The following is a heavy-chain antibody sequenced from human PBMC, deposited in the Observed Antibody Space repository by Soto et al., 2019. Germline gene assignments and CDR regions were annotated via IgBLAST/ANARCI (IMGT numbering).Heavy chain of an antibody. V-gene: IGHV1-18*01. J-gene: IGHJ6*02. CDR1: GYTFTSYG. CDR2: ISAYNGNT. D-gene: IGHD3-3*01. CDR3: ARAITIFGVAPTHYYYYGMDV. Sequence: GASVKVSCKASGYTFTSYGISWVRQAPGQGLEWMGWISAYNGNTNCAQKLQGRVTMTTDTSTSTAYMELRSLRSDDTAVYYCARAITIFGVAPTHYYYYGMDVWGQGTTVTVSS.